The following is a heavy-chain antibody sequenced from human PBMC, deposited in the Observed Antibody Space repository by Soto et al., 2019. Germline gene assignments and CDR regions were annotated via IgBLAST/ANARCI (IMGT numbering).Heavy chain of an antibody. D-gene: IGHD3-3*01. J-gene: IGHJ6*02. V-gene: IGHV1-69*13. CDR2: IIPIFGTA. CDR1: GGTFSSYA. CDR3: ARAHGYDFWSGFPEDYYQDVMDV. Sequence: SVKVSCKASGGTFSSYAISWVRQAPGQGLEWMGGIIPIFGTANYAQKFQGRVTITADESTSTAYMELSSLRSEDTAVYYCARAHGYDFWSGFPEDYYQDVMDVSSQGTTVTVSS.